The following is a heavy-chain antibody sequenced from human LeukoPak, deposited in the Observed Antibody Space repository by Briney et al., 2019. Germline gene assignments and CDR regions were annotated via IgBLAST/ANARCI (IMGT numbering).Heavy chain of an antibody. Sequence: SENLSRNCAVYGGSFSGYYWSWIRQPPGKGLEWIGEINHSERTNYNPSLKSVVTISVDSSKKQFSLKLSSVTAADTAVYYFALTLGVKKTFDYWGQGTLVTVSS. D-gene: IGHD1-26*01. V-gene: IGHV4-34*01. CDR2: INHSERT. CDR1: GGSFSGYY. CDR3: ALTLGVKKTFDY. J-gene: IGHJ4*02.